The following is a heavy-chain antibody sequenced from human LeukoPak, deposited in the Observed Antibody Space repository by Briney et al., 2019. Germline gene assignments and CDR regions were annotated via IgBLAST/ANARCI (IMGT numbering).Heavy chain of an antibody. D-gene: IGHD1-1*01. CDR1: GFTFSDYY. J-gene: IGHJ4*02. CDR3: ARDRSTGAFDY. CDR2: ISSSSSYT. V-gene: IGHV3-11*06. Sequence: GGSLRLSCAASGFTFSDYYMSWIRQAPGKGVEGVSYISSSSSYTNYADSVKGRFTISRDNAKNSLYLQMNSLRAEDTAVYYCARDRSTGAFDYWGQGTLVTVSS.